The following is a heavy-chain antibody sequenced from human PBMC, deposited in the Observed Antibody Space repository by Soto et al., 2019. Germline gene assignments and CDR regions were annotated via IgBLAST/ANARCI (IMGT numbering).Heavy chain of an antibody. J-gene: IGHJ4*02. CDR2: IYYSGST. CDR1: GGSISSYY. D-gene: IGHD3-22*01. CDR3: ASFQGDYYYEMSFGY. V-gene: IGHV4-59*01. Sequence: QVQLQESGPGLVKPSETLSLTCTVSGGSISSYYWSWIRQPPGKGLEWIGYIYYSGSTNYNPSLKNRVTISVDTSKNQFSLKLSSVTAADTAVYYCASFQGDYYYEMSFGYWGQGTLVTVSS.